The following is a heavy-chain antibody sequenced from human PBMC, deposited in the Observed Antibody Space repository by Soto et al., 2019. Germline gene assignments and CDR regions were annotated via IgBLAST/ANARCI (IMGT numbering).Heavy chain of an antibody. CDR2: IYPGDSDT. V-gene: IGHV5-51*01. J-gene: IGHJ4*02. D-gene: IGHD4-17*01. CDR3: ARPTPFGSGYGFFDY. Sequence: PGESLKISCKGSGYSFTSYWIACVRQMPGKGLEWMGTIYPGDSDTRYSPSLQGQVTISADNSISTAYLEWSSLKASDTAIYYCARPTPFGSGYGFFDYWGQGSLVTVSS. CDR1: GYSFTSYW.